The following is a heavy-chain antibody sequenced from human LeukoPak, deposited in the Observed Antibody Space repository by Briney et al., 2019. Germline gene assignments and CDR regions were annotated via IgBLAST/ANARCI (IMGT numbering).Heavy chain of an antibody. CDR3: ARGPLGWSDY. CDR1: GFTFSTSN. CDR2: ITSSGAI. V-gene: IGHV3-48*02. Sequence: GGSLRLSCAASGFTFSTSNMNWVRQAPGKGLEWVSYITSSGAIYYADSVKGRFTISRDNAKNSLYLQMNSLRDEDTAVYYCARGPLGWSDYWGQGTLVTVSS. J-gene: IGHJ4*02. D-gene: IGHD1-26*01.